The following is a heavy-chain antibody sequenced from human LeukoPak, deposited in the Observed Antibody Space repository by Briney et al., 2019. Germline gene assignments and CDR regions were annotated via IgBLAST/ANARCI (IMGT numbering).Heavy chain of an antibody. CDR2: ISTSSSYI. Sequence: GGSLRLSCAASGFTFSSYSMNWVRQAPGKGLEWVSSISTSSSYIYYADSVKGRFTISRDNAKNSLYLQMNSLRAEDMALYYCAKGGGGRLIYYYYMDVWGKGTTVTVSS. CDR1: GFTFSSYS. V-gene: IGHV3-21*04. CDR3: AKGGGGRLIYYYYMDV. D-gene: IGHD3-16*01. J-gene: IGHJ6*03.